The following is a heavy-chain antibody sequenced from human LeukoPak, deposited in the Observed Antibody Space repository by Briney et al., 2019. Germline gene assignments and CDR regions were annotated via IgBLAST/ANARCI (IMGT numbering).Heavy chain of an antibody. Sequence: SVKVSCKASGGTFSNYGISWVRQAPGQGLEWMGGIIPLFGTTNYAQKFQDRVRITADKSTNTAYMELSSLRPEDTAVYYCARDRSSSSWYDYWGQGTLVTVSS. CDR3: ARDRSSSSWYDY. CDR2: IIPLFGTT. D-gene: IGHD6-13*01. CDR1: GGTFSNYG. V-gene: IGHV1-69*06. J-gene: IGHJ4*02.